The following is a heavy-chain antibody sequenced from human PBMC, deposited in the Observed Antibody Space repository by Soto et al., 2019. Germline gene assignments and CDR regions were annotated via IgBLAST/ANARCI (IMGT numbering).Heavy chain of an antibody. CDR2: ISDDGSNQ. J-gene: IGHJ4*02. CDR3: AKDSSAAFDY. V-gene: IGHV3-30*18. D-gene: IGHD6-25*01. Sequence: GGSLRLSCAASGFTFRSYGMHWFRQAPTKGLEWVAVISDDGSNQYYADSVKGRFTISRDNSKNMLYLQMNSLRADDSAVYFCAKDSSAAFDYWGQGTVVTVSS. CDR1: GFTFRSYG.